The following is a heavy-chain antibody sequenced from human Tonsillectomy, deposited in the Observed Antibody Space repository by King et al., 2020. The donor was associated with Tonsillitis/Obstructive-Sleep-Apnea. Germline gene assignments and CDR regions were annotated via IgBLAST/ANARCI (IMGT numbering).Heavy chain of an antibody. CDR1: GFTFSSYR. CDR3: ARDLRGYCTNGVCQKVPNNYYYMDV. Sequence: VQLVESGGGWVQPGGSLRLSCAVSGFTFSSYRMSWVRQAPGKGREWVANIKEDGSEKYYVDSVKGRFSISRDNAKSSLYMQMKSLRVEDTAVFYCARDLRGYCTNGVCQKVPNNYYYMDVWGKGTTVTVSS. CDR2: IKEDGSEK. V-gene: IGHV3-7*04. D-gene: IGHD2-8*01. J-gene: IGHJ6*03.